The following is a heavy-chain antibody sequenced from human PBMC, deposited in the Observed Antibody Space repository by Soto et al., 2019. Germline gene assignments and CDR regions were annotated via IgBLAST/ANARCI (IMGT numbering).Heavy chain of an antibody. D-gene: IGHD6-13*01. V-gene: IGHV1-18*01. CDR3: AREFEGQSSSWPFDY. Sequence: QVQLLQSGAEVKKPGASVRVSCRASGYTFPTYGIAWVRQAPGQGLEWMGWISVYNGFTHYAQKFRGRVTVTAETSTSTVYMELRSLTPDDTAVYYCAREFEGQSSSWPFDYWGQGTLVTVSS. CDR1: GYTFPTYG. CDR2: ISVYNGFT. J-gene: IGHJ4*02.